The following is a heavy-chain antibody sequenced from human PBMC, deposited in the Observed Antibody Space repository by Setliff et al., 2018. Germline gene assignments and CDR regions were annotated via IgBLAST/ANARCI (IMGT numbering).Heavy chain of an antibody. CDR1: GATFSSHG. Sequence: SVKGSCKASGATFSSHGISWVRQAPGQGLEWMGGTIPMFGTTEYAQKFQGRLTIITDESTNTAFMQLSSLRSDDTAVYYCVREGVDSRSSTDYRYYMDVWGKGTTVTVSS. CDR2: TIPMFGTT. V-gene: IGHV1-69*05. J-gene: IGHJ6*03. D-gene: IGHD3-22*01. CDR3: VREGVDSRSSTDYRYYMDV.